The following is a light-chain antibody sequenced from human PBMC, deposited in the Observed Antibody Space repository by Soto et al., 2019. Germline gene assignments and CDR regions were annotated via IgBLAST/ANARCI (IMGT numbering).Light chain of an antibody. CDR2: DAS. V-gene: IGKV1-5*01. Sequence: DIQMTQSPSTLSASAGDRVTITCRASQSITIWLAWYQQKPGKAPKLLIYDASTLESGVPSRFSGSGSGTEFTLTISSLHPDDFATYHCQQFHSFPITFGQGTLLEIK. CDR1: QSITIW. J-gene: IGKJ5*01. CDR3: QQFHSFPIT.